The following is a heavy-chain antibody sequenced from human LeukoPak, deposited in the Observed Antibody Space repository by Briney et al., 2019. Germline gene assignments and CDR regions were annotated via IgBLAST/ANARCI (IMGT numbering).Heavy chain of an antibody. D-gene: IGHD6-13*01. J-gene: IGHJ4*02. V-gene: IGHV3-23*01. Sequence: GGSLRLSCAASGFTFSSYAMSWVRQAPGKGLEWVSTITHSGGGTFYADSVKGRFTISRDISENTLYLQMNSLKFEDTAVYYCAKAWAAAGIFDSWGLGTLVTVSS. CDR1: GFTFSSYA. CDR3: AKAWAAAGIFDS. CDR2: ITHSGGGT.